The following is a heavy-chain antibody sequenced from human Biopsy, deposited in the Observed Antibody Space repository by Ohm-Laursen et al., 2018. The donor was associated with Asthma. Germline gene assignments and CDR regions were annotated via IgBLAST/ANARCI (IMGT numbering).Heavy chain of an antibody. CDR1: GFTFGDYW. D-gene: IGHD3-3*02. V-gene: IGHV3-7*01. CDR2: IKHDGTEK. J-gene: IGHJ1*01. Sequence: LRLSCSATGFTFGDYWMSWVRQVPGKGLEWVANIKHDGTEKNHVDSLKGRFTISRDNAKNSLYLQMNSLRAEDTAVYYCARTFHFWSPYHAEHYQLWGQGTLVTVPS. CDR3: ARTFHFWSPYHAEHYQL.